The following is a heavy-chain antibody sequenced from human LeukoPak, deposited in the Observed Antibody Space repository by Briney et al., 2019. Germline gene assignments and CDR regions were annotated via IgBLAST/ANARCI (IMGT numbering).Heavy chain of an antibody. V-gene: IGHV3-23*01. CDR1: GFTFSSYA. D-gene: IGHD3-22*01. CDR2: ISGSGGST. CDR3: AKDSPPSVVITLYYFDY. Sequence: GGSLRLSCAASGFTFSSYAMSWVRQAPGKGLEWVSAISGSGGSTYYADSVKGRFTISRDNSKNTLYLQMNSLRAEDTAVYYCAKDSPPSVVITLYYFDYWGQGTLVTVSS. J-gene: IGHJ4*02.